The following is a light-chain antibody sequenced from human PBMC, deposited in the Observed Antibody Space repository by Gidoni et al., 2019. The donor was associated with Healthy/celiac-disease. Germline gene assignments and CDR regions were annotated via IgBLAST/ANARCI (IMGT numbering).Light chain of an antibody. Sequence: VLTQSPGTLSLSPGERATLSCRASQSVSSSYLAWYQQKPGQAPRLLIYGASSRATGIPDRFSGSGSGTDFTLTISRLEPEDFAVYYCQQYGSSRITFGQGTRLEIK. CDR1: QSVSSSY. CDR3: QQYGSSRIT. CDR2: GAS. J-gene: IGKJ5*01. V-gene: IGKV3-20*01.